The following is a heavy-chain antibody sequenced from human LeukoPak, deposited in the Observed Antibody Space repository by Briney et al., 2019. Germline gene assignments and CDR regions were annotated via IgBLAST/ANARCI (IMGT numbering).Heavy chain of an antibody. CDR1: GVSISSGNFY. Sequence: PSETLSLTCTVSGVSISSGNFYWSWIRQSAGKGLEWIGHVYSTGNTKYNPSLKSRVTISVDTSKNQFSLKLSSVTAADTAVYYCAMVVKQQPHNWFDPWGQGTLVTVSS. J-gene: IGHJ5*02. V-gene: IGHV4-61*10. CDR2: VYSTGNT. D-gene: IGHD2-21*01. CDR3: AMVVKQQPHNWFDP.